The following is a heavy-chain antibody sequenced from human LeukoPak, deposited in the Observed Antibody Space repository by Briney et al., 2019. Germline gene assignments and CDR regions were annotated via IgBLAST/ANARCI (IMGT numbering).Heavy chain of an antibody. Sequence: GGSLRLSCTASGFTFSSYAMSWVRQAPGKGLEWVSGISASGGNTYHADSVKGRFTISRDNSKNTLYLQMKSLRAEDTAVYYCARRSSGWYSPFDYWGQGTLVTVSS. CDR2: ISASGGNT. D-gene: IGHD6-19*01. CDR3: ARRSSGWYSPFDY. J-gene: IGHJ4*02. V-gene: IGHV3-23*01. CDR1: GFTFSSYA.